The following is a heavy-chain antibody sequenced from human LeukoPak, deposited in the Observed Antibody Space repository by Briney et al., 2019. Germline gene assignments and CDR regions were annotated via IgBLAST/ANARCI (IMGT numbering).Heavy chain of an antibody. D-gene: IGHD5-18*01. CDR1: GGSISSSRYY. J-gene: IGHJ5*02. CDR2: IYYSGTT. Sequence: PSETLSLTCAVSGGSISSSRYYWAWIRQPPGKGPEWIGSIYYSGTTYYSPSLKSRVTIFLDASKNQLSLKLTSLTAADTAVYYCARYSYGGEDWFDPWGQGTLVTVSS. CDR3: ARYSYGGEDWFDP. V-gene: IGHV4-39*01.